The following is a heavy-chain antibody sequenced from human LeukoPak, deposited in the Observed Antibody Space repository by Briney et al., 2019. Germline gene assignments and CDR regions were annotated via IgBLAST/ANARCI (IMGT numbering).Heavy chain of an antibody. Sequence: SETLSLTCTVSGGSLSTYFWTWIRQPAGKGLEWIGRIYASGGTTHTPSLKGRVTMSVDTSKSQFSLKLSSVTAADTAVYYCARAVYDTSGYYIDYWGQGTLVTVSS. CDR2: IYASGGT. CDR3: ARAVYDTSGYYIDY. CDR1: GGSLSTYF. D-gene: IGHD3-22*01. V-gene: IGHV4-4*07. J-gene: IGHJ4*02.